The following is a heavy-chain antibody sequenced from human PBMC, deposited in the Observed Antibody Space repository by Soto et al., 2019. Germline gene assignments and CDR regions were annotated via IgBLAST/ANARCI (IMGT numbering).Heavy chain of an antibody. D-gene: IGHD6-13*01. CDR1: GFTFDDYT. V-gene: IGHV3-43*01. J-gene: IGHJ4*02. Sequence: QPGGSLRLSCAASGFTFDDYTMHWVRQAPGKGLEWVSLISWDGGSTYYADSVKGRFTISRDNSKNSLYLQMNSLRTEDTALYYCAKWTAGLQAFDYWGQGTLVTVSS. CDR2: ISWDGGST. CDR3: AKWTAGLQAFDY.